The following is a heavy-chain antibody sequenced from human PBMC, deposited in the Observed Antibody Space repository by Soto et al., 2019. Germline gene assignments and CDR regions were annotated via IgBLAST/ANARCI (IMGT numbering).Heavy chain of an antibody. Sequence: GGSLRLSCAASGFTVRSSYMSWVRQVPGKGLEWVSIIYSDDYTYYAASVKGRFTISRDNSRNTLYLQVSSLRAEDTAVYYCASLADIVVVPAAEADAFDIWGQGTMVTVS. V-gene: IGHV3-66*01. CDR2: IYSDDYT. J-gene: IGHJ3*02. CDR3: ASLADIVVVPAAEADAFDI. CDR1: GFTVRSSY. D-gene: IGHD2-2*01.